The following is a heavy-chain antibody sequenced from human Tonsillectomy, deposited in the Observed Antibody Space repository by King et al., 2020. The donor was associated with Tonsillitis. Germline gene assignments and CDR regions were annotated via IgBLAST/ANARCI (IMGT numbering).Heavy chain of an antibody. CDR2: IYYSGTT. J-gene: IGHJ4*02. CDR1: GGSISSSTYY. CDR3: ARLYSSVDY. Sequence: LQLQESGPGLVKPSETLSLTCTVSGGSISSSTYYWGWIRQPPGKGLEWIGSIYYSGTTYYNPSLRSRVTISVDTSKNQFSLKLSSVTAADTAVYHCARLYSSVDYWGQGTLVTVSS. V-gene: IGHV4-39*01. D-gene: IGHD5-18*01.